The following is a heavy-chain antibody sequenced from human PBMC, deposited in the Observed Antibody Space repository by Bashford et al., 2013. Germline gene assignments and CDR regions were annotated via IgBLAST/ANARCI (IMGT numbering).Heavy chain of an antibody. Sequence: GESLKISCKGSGYSFTNYWIGWVRQXPGRGLEWMGIIYPDDSDTKYSPSFQGHVTISADKSITTAYLQWSSLKASDTAMYYCALTSMTTLDYWGHGTLVTVSS. J-gene: IGHJ4*01. CDR2: IYPDDSDT. D-gene: IGHD3-9*01. CDR3: ALTSMTTLDY. CDR1: GYSFTNYW. V-gene: IGHV5-51*01.